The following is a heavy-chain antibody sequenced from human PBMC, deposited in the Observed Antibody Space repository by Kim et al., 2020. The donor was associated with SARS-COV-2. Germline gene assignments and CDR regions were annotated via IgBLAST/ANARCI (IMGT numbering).Heavy chain of an antibody. CDR1: GYPITAHY. J-gene: IGHJ4*02. CDR2: ISPNSGAT. V-gene: IGHV1-2*06. D-gene: IGHD1-26*01. CDR3: ARPSGNYELDH. Sequence: ASVKVSCKASGYPITAHYIHWVRQALGQGPEWMGRISPNSGATNYAEKFQGRVTLTRDTSISTIYMELTRLTSDDTAVYYCARPSGNYELDHWGQGTLVTVSS.